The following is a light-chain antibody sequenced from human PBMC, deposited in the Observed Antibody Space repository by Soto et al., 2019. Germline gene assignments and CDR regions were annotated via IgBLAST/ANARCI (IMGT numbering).Light chain of an antibody. Sequence: QSVLTQLSSASASLGSSVKLTCTLSSGHSSYIIAWHQQQPGKAPRYLMTLEGSGSYNKGSGVPDRFSGSSSGADRYLTISNLQSEDETDYYCETWDSNTPMVFGGGTKVAVL. CDR1: SGHSSYI. J-gene: IGLJ3*02. CDR2: LEGSGSY. V-gene: IGLV4-60*03. CDR3: ETWDSNTPMV.